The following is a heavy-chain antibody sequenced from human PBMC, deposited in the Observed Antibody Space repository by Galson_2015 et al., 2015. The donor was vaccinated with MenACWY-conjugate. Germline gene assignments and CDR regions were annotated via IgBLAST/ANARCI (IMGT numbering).Heavy chain of an antibody. J-gene: IGHJ3*01. CDR1: GFIFSSYG. D-gene: IGHD5-18*01. Sequence: SLRLSCAASGFIFSSYGMHWVRQAPGKGLEWVAVIWYDGSNKYYADSVKGRFTISRDKSKNTLYLQMNSLRAEDTAVYYCARESRGYSYSSARDAFDVWGQGTMVTVSS. V-gene: IGHV3-33*01. CDR2: IWYDGSNK. CDR3: ARESRGYSYSSARDAFDV.